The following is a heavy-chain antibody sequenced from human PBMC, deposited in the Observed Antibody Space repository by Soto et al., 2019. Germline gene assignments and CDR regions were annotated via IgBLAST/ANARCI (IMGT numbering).Heavy chain of an antibody. J-gene: IGHJ4*02. D-gene: IGHD6-13*01. V-gene: IGHV4-59*08. Sequence: QVQLQESGPGLVKPSETLSLTCTVSGGSISSYYWSWIRQPPGKGLEWIGYIYYSGSTNYNPSLKSRVTISVDTSKNQFSLKLSSVTAADTAVYYCARHISAAGLYCDYWGQGTLVTVSS. CDR3: ARHISAAGLYCDY. CDR2: IYYSGST. CDR1: GGSISSYY.